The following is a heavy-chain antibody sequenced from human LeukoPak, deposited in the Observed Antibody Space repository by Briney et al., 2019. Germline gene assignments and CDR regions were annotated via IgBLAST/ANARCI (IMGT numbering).Heavy chain of an antibody. Sequence: SETLSLTCAVYGGSFSGYYWSWIRQPPGKGLEWIGEINHSGSTNYNPSLKSRVTISVDTSKNQFSLKLSSVTAADTAVYYCAGSGCSGGSCYYDAFDIWGQGTMVTVSS. CDR2: INHSGST. CDR1: GGSFSGYY. J-gene: IGHJ3*02. V-gene: IGHV4-34*01. D-gene: IGHD2-15*01. CDR3: AGSGCSGGSCYYDAFDI.